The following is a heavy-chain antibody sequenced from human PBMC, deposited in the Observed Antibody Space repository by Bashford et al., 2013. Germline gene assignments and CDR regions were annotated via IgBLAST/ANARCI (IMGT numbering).Heavy chain of an antibody. Sequence: ASVKVSCKVSGYTLTELAMHWVRQAPGKGLEWMGGIDPEEGERIYAQKFQGRVTMTEDTSTDTAYMELSSLRSEDTAMYYCARPKYSSSLDAFDIWGQGTMVTVSS. CDR1: GYTLTELA. CDR2: IDPEEGER. J-gene: IGHJ3*02. CDR3: ARPKYSSSLDAFDI. D-gene: IGHD6-6*01. V-gene: IGHV1-24*01.